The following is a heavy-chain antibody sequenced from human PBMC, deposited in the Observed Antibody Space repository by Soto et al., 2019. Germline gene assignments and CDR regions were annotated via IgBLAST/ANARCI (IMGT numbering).Heavy chain of an antibody. CDR3: ASQLPVRDYMDV. CDR1: GASSSGSGYY. CDR2: ISYRGTT. Sequence: QLQLQESGPGLVKPSETLSLTCTVSGASSSGSGYYWAWIRQPPGKGLECIGVISYRGTTYSNPSLKSRVTISVDTSKNQFSLKLTSVTAADTAVYYCASQLPVRDYMDVWGKGTTVTVSS. V-gene: IGHV4-39*01. D-gene: IGHD2-15*01. J-gene: IGHJ6*03.